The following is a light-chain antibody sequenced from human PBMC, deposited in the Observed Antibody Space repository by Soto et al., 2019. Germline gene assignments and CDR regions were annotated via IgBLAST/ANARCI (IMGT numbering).Light chain of an antibody. CDR3: QQYNNFWLT. CDR1: QSVSSN. J-gene: IGKJ4*01. V-gene: IGKV3-15*01. Sequence: ELVMTQSPATLSVSPGERATLSCRASQSVSSNLAWYQQKPGQAPRLLIYGASTRATGIPARFSGSGSGTEFTLTISSLQSEDFAVYYCQQYNNFWLTFGGGTKVEIK. CDR2: GAS.